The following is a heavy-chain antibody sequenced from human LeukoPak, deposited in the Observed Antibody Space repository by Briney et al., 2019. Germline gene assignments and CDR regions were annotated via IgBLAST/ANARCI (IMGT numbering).Heavy chain of an antibody. CDR1: GGSISSGYY. J-gene: IGHJ4*02. CDR3: AKSRSGAGLFDS. D-gene: IGHD6-13*01. V-gene: IGHV4-38-2*01. Sequence: MTSETLSLTCAVSGGSISSGYYWGWIRQSPGKGLEWIGSIYHSGSTYYNPSLKSRVTISVDTSKNQFSLKLSSVTAADTAVYYCAKSRSGAGLFDSWGQGTLVTVPS. CDR2: IYHSGST.